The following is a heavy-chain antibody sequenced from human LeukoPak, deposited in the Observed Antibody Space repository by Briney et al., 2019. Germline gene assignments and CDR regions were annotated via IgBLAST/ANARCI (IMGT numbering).Heavy chain of an antibody. Sequence: GGSLRLSCAASAFTFSSYWMTWVRQAPGKGLEWVGNIKRDGSERYYVDSVKGRFTISRDNAKNSLYLQMNSLRAEDTAVYYCAKDQGLWFGELLRGFHYWGQGTLVTVSS. J-gene: IGHJ4*02. D-gene: IGHD3-10*01. V-gene: IGHV3-7*01. CDR2: IKRDGSER. CDR1: AFTFSSYW. CDR3: AKDQGLWFGELLRGFHY.